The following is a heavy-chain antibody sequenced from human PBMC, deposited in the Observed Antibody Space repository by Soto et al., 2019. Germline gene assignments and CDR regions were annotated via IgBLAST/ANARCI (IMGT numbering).Heavy chain of an antibody. Sequence: GGSLRLSCAASGFTFSSYAMSWVRQAPGKGLEWASAISGSGGSTYYADSVKGRFTISRDNSKNTLYLQMNSLRAEDTAVYYCAKRSGRFLEWLRNSHPLTYYFDYWGQGTLVTVSS. D-gene: IGHD3-3*01. J-gene: IGHJ4*02. CDR1: GFTFSSYA. V-gene: IGHV3-23*01. CDR2: ISGSGGST. CDR3: AKRSGRFLEWLRNSHPLTYYFDY.